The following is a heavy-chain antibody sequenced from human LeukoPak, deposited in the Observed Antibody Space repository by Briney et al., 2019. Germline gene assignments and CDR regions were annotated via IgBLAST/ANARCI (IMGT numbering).Heavy chain of an antibody. CDR1: GFTFSGSA. D-gene: IGHD1-26*01. Sequence: GGSLRLFCAASGFTFSGSAIHWVRQASGKGLEWVGRIRSKPNSYATAYAASVKGRFTISRDDSKNTAYLQMNSLKTEDTAVYYCTRHVLSGSYYENYWGQGTLVTVSS. V-gene: IGHV3-73*01. CDR2: IRSKPNSYAT. J-gene: IGHJ4*02. CDR3: TRHVLSGSYYENY.